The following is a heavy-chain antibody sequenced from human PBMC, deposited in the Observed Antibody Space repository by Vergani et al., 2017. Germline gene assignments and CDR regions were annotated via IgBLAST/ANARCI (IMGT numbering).Heavy chain of an antibody. CDR3: AKDRKVTVAGTY. V-gene: IGHV3-21*01. J-gene: IGHJ4*02. CDR1: GFTFSSYA. D-gene: IGHD6-19*01. Sequence: EVQLLESGGGLVQPGGSLRLSCAASGFTFSSYAMSWVRQAPGKGLEWVSSISSSSSYIYYADSVKGRFTISRDNAKNSLYLQMNSLRAEDTAVYYCAKDRKVTVAGTYWGQGTLVTVSS. CDR2: ISSSSSYI.